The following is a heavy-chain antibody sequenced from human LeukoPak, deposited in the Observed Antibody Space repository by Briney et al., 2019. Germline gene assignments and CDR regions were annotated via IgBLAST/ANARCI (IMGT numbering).Heavy chain of an antibody. CDR3: ARIPGWIQLRGYFDY. J-gene: IGHJ4*02. V-gene: IGHV4-30-4*08. CDR1: GGSLSSGDYY. CDR2: IYYSGST. Sequence: SQTLSLTCTVSGGSLSSGDYYWSGIRQPPGKGLEWIGYIYYSGSTYYNPSLKSRGTISVDTSKNQFSLKLSSVAAADTAGYYCARIPGWIQLRGYFDYWGQGTLVTVSS. D-gene: IGHD5-24*01.